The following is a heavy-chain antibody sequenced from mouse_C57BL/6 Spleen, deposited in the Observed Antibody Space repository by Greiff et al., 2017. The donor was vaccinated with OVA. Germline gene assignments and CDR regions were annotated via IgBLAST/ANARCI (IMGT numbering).Heavy chain of an antibody. D-gene: IGHD2-4*01. V-gene: IGHV2-6*01. CDR1: GFSLTSYG. Sequence: VMLVESGPGLVAPSQSLSITCTVSGFSLTSYGVDWVRQSPGKGLEWLGVIWGVGSTNYNSALKSRLSISKDNSKSQVFLKMNSLQTDDTAMYYCASGDYDEGFAYWGQGTLVTVSA. CDR2: IWGVGST. CDR3: ASGDYDEGFAY. J-gene: IGHJ3*01.